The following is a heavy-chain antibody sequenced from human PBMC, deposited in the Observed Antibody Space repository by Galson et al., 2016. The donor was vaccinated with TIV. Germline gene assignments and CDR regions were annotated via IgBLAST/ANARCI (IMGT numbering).Heavy chain of an antibody. D-gene: IGHD3-22*01. CDR3: ARERTPPGPDNDTWFDP. CDR2: VYDNGNA. Sequence: LSLTCIVSGGSIFTKSYYWGWIRQPPGKGLEWIGIVYDNGNAYYNPSLKSRVTISVDTSKNQFSLKLTSVTAADTAVYYCARERTPPGPDNDTWFDPWGHGVLVTVSS. V-gene: IGHV4-39*07. CDR1: GGSIFTKSYY. J-gene: IGHJ5*02.